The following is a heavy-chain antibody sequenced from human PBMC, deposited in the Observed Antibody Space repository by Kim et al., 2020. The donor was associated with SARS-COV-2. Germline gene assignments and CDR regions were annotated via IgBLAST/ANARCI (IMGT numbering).Heavy chain of an antibody. V-gene: IGHV3-53*01. CDR1: EFSVSSDY. CDR3: ARGGDAVGPGGY. J-gene: IGHJ4*02. Sequence: GGSLRLSCAASEFSVSSDYMSWVRQAPGKGLEWVSVLHSGGGAYYADSVKGRFSISRDNSKNTLFLQMNSLRVDDTAVYFCARGGDAVGPGGYWGQGTLVTVSS. CDR2: LHSGGGA. D-gene: IGHD1-26*01.